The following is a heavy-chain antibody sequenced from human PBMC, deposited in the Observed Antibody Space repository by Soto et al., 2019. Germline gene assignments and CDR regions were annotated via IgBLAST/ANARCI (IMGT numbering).Heavy chain of an antibody. D-gene: IGHD3-10*01. CDR2: ISDSGGST. CDR3: VRAPWYGSGKYYFDY. J-gene: IGHJ4*02. V-gene: IGHV3-23*01. CDR1: GFTFSSYA. Sequence: EVQLLESGGDLVQPGGSLRLSCAASGFTFSSYAMRWVRQAPGKGLEWVSAISDSGGSTYYADSVKGRFTISRDNAKNTLSLYMNSLRAEDTAVYYCVRAPWYGSGKYYFDYWGQGTLVTVSS.